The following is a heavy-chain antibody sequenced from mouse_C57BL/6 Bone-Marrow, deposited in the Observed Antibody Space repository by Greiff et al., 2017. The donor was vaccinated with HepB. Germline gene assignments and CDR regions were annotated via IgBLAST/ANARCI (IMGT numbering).Heavy chain of an antibody. Sequence: EVQLQQSGPELVKPGASVKIPCKASGYTFTDYNMDWVKQSHGKSLEWIGDINPNNGGTIYNQKFKGKATLTVDKSSSTAYMELRSLTSEDTAVYYCARSRIYYYGSGYFDVWGTGTTVTVSS. CDR1: GYTFTDYN. J-gene: IGHJ1*03. CDR3: ARSRIYYYGSGYFDV. D-gene: IGHD1-1*01. CDR2: INPNNGGT. V-gene: IGHV1-18*01.